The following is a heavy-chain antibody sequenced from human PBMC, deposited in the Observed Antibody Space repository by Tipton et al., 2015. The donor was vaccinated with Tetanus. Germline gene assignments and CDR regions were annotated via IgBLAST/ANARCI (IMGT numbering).Heavy chain of an antibody. V-gene: IGHV1-69*01. Sequence: QLVQSGAEVKKPGSSVNVSCELSGGTYTSYSFTWVRQAPGQGLEWVGVIIPVLRTTYYAQNFQGRVTITADESATTTYMELRSLTSDDTAVYYCARDLVRLGLGFDPWSQGTLVTVSS. J-gene: IGHJ5*02. CDR1: GGTYTSYS. CDR3: ARDLVRLGLGFDP. D-gene: IGHD3-16*01. CDR2: IIPVLRTT.